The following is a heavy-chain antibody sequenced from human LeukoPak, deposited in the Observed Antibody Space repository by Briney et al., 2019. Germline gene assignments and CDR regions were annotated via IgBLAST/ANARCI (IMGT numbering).Heavy chain of an antibody. CDR3: AKDGSPYSSGWFDY. CDR1: GLTLSSYG. Sequence: GGTLRLFCAASGLTLSSYGMHWLSQAPGKGLEWVAFIRYDGSNKYYADFLKGRFTISRDKSKNTLYLQMNSLSAEDTAVYYCAKDGSPYSSGWFDYWGQGTLVTVSS. D-gene: IGHD6-19*01. CDR2: IRYDGSNK. J-gene: IGHJ4*02. V-gene: IGHV3-30*02.